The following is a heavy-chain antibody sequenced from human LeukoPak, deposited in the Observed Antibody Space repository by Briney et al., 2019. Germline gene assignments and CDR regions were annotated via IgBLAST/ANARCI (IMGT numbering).Heavy chain of an antibody. CDR1: GGTFSSYA. CDR3: ARETMITMIVVALDY. Sequence: ASVKVSCKASGGTFSSYAISWVRQAPGQGLEWMGRIIPILGIANYAQKFQGRVAITADKSTSTAYMELSSLRSEDTAVYYCARETMITMIVVALDYWGQGTLVPVSS. J-gene: IGHJ4*02. D-gene: IGHD3-22*01. V-gene: IGHV1-69*04. CDR2: IIPILGIA.